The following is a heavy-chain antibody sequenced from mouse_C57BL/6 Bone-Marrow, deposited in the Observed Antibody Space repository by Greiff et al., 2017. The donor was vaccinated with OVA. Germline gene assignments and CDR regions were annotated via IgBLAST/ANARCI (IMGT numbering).Heavy chain of an antibody. D-gene: IGHD2-5*01. J-gene: IGHJ3*01. CDR3: TRRIYYSTWFAY. V-gene: IGHV6-6*01. CDR2: IRNKANNHAT. CDR1: GFTFSDAW. Sequence: EVKLVESGGGLVQPGGSMKLSCAASGFTFSDAWMDWVRQSPETGLEWVAEIRNKANNHATYYAESVKGRFTISRDDSKSSVYLQMNSLRAEDTGIYYCTRRIYYSTWFAYWGQGTLVTVSA.